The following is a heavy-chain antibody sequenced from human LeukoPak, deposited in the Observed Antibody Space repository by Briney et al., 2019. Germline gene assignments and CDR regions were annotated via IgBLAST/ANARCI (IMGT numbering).Heavy chain of an antibody. V-gene: IGHV3-23*01. J-gene: IGHJ4*02. CDR2: ISGSGGST. CDR1: GFTFSSYA. CDR3: AKVGWGSSVGYFDY. Sequence: GGSLRLSCAASGFTFSSYAIHWVRQAPGKGLEWVSAISGSGGSTYYADSVKGRLTISRDNSKNTLYLQMNSLRAEDTAVYYSAKVGWGSSVGYFDYWGQGTLVTVSS. D-gene: IGHD3-16*01.